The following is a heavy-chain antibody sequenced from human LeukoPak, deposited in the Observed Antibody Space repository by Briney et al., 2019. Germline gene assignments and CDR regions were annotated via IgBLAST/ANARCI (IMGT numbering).Heavy chain of an antibody. CDR3: ARVGQYYDSSGYYYP. CDR2: IIPIFGTA. Sequence: SVKVSCKASGGTFSSYAISWVRQAPGQGLEWMGGIIPIFGTANYAQKFQGRVTITADKSTSTAYMELSSLRSDDTAVYYCARVGQYYDSSGYYYPWGQGTLVTVSS. V-gene: IGHV1-69*06. D-gene: IGHD3-22*01. J-gene: IGHJ5*02. CDR1: GGTFSSYA.